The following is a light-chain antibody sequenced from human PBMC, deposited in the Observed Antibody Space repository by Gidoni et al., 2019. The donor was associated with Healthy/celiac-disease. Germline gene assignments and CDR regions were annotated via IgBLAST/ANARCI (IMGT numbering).Light chain of an antibody. Sequence: DIVMTQSPDSLAVSLGGRASINCKSSQSVLYSSNNKNYLALYQQKPGQPPKLLIYWASTRESGVPDRFSGSGSGTDFTLTISSLQAEDVAVYYCQQYYSTPYTFGQGTKLEIK. V-gene: IGKV4-1*01. CDR2: WAS. CDR1: QSVLYSSNNKNY. J-gene: IGKJ2*01. CDR3: QQYYSTPYT.